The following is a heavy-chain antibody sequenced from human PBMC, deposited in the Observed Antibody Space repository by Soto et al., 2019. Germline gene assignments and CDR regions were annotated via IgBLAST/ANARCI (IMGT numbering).Heavy chain of an antibody. V-gene: IGHV3-30-3*01. CDR1: GFTFSSYA. Sequence: GGSLRLSCAASGFTFSSYAMHWVRQAPGKGLEWVAVISYDGSNKYYADSVKGRFTISRDNSKNTLYLQMNSLRAEDTAVYYCARASAVAGSFDYWGQGPRGTSPQ. CDR2: ISYDGSNK. J-gene: IGHJ4*02. D-gene: IGHD6-19*01. CDR3: ARASAVAGSFDY.